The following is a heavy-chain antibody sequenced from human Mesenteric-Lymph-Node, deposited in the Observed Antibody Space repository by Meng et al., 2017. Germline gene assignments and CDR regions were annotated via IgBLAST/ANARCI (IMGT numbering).Heavy chain of an antibody. CDR3: AKARSFIIPSLDF. CDR2: IWYDGSNK. D-gene: IGHD3-3*01. V-gene: IGHV3-33*03. J-gene: IGHJ4*02. CDR1: GFTFSSYG. Sequence: GESLKISCAASGFTFSSYGMHWVRQAPGKGLEWVAVIWYDGSNKYYADSVKGRFTISRDNAKNSLYLQMNSLRAEDTAIYYCAKARSFIIPSLDFWGQGTLVTVSS.